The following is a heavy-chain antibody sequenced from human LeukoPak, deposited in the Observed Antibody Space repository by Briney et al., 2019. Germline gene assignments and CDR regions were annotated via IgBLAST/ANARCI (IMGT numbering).Heavy chain of an antibody. Sequence: PGGSLRLSCAASGFTFSSFAMTWVRQAPGKGLEWVASITSSQGRAYTTDSVKGRFTISSDNSQTTLYLQMNNLRVEDTAVYYCSKDPNGDYIGAFDSWGQGTLVTVSS. CDR3: SKDPNGDYIGAFDS. D-gene: IGHD4-17*01. CDR1: GFTFSSFA. V-gene: IGHV3-23*01. J-gene: IGHJ5*01. CDR2: ITSSQGRA.